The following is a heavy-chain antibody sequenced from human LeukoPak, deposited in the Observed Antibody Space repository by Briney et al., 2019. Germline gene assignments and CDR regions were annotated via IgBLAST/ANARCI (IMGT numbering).Heavy chain of an antibody. J-gene: IGHJ4*02. D-gene: IGHD3-3*01. Sequence: GGSLRLSCAASGFTFSSYAMHWVRQAPGKGLEWVAVISYDGSNKYYADSVKGRFTISRDNSKNTLYLQMNSLRAEDTAVYYCARSPYYDFWSGYYLDCWGQGTLVTVSS. CDR1: GFTFSSYA. V-gene: IGHV3-30-3*01. CDR2: ISYDGSNK. CDR3: ARSPYYDFWSGYYLDC.